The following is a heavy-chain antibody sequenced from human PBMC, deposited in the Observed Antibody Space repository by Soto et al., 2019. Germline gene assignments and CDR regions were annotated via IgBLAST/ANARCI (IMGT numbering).Heavy chain of an antibody. J-gene: IGHJ6*02. CDR2: IYWDDDK. D-gene: IGHD2-21*02. CDR3: AHSRCGGDCLQSYSSHYYYGMDV. V-gene: IGHV2-5*02. Sequence: QITLKESGPTLVRPTQTLTLTCTFSGFSLSTSGVRVGWIRQPPGKALEWLALIYWDDDKRYSPSLKSRLTITKDTSKNQVVLTMTNMDTVDTATYYCAHSRCGGDCLQSYSSHYYYGMDVWGQGTTVTVSS. CDR1: GFSLSTSGVR.